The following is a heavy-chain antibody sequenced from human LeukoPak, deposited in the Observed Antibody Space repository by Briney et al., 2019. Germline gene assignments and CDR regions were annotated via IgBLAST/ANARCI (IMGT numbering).Heavy chain of an antibody. Sequence: SETLSLTCTVSGGSISSSSYYWGWIRQPPGKGLEWIGSIYYSGSTYYNPSLKSRVTISVDTSKNQFSLKLSSVAAADTAVYYCARRQGPRVGATRPSAFDIWGQGTMVTVSS. D-gene: IGHD1-26*01. J-gene: IGHJ3*02. CDR1: GGSISSSSYY. V-gene: IGHV4-39*01. CDR3: ARRQGPRVGATRPSAFDI. CDR2: IYYSGST.